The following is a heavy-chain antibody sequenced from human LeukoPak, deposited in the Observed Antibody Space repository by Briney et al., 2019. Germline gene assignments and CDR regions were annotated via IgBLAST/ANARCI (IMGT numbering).Heavy chain of an antibody. CDR1: GGSFSGYY. CDR2: INHSGST. CDR3: ASVVDSSIC. Sequence: SETPSLTCAVYGGSFSGYYWSWIRQPPGKGLEWIGEINHSGSTNYNPSLKSRVTISVDTSKNQFSLKLSSVTAADTAVYYCASVVDSSICWGQGTLVTVSS. D-gene: IGHD5-18*01. V-gene: IGHV4-34*01. J-gene: IGHJ4*02.